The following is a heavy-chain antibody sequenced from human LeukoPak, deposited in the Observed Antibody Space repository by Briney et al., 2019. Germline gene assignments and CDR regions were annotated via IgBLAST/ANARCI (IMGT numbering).Heavy chain of an antibody. CDR2: ISYDGSNK. Sequence: GGSLRLSCAASGFTFGSYAFHWVRQAPGKGLEWVAVISYDGSNKYYADSVKGRFTISRDNSKNTLFLQMNSLRAEDTAVYYCTKDEITMVRGVIDYWGQGTLVTVSS. D-gene: IGHD3-10*01. CDR1: GFTFGSYA. J-gene: IGHJ4*02. CDR3: TKDEITMVRGVIDY. V-gene: IGHV3-30*04.